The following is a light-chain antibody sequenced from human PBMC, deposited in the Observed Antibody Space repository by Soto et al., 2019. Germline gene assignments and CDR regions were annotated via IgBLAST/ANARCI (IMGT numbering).Light chain of an antibody. J-gene: IGKJ2*01. CDR3: QQYYGSPPYT. V-gene: IGKV4-1*01. Sequence: DIVMTQSPDSLAVSLGERATINCKSSQSVLYSSNNKNYLAWYQQKPGQPPKLLIYWASTRELGVPDRFSGSGSGTDFTLTISSLRAEDVAVYYCQQYYGSPPYTFGQGTKLEIK. CDR2: WAS. CDR1: QSVLYSSNNKNY.